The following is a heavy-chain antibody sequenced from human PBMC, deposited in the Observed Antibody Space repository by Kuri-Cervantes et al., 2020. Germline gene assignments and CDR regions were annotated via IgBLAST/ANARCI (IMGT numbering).Heavy chain of an antibody. J-gene: IGHJ5*02. CDR1: GFTFSRYD. D-gene: IGHD6-13*01. V-gene: IGHV3-13*01. Sequence: GESLKISCAASGFTFSRYDMHWVRQGTGKGLEWDSAIGTAGDTYYPGSVKGRFTISRENAKNSLYLQMNSLRAGDTAVYYCARGGAAGTGYWFDPWGQGTLVAVSS. CDR3: ARGGAAGTGYWFDP. CDR2: IGTAGDT.